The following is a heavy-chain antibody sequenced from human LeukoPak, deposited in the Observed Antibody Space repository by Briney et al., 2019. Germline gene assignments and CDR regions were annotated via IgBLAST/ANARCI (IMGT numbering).Heavy chain of an antibody. V-gene: IGHV3-21*03. D-gene: IGHD6-13*01. CDR1: GFTFSSYS. CDR3: ARNKGRDRSWPSVPLFY. CDR2: ISSSSSYI. J-gene: IGHJ4*02. Sequence: GGSLRLSCAASGFTFSSYSMNWVRQAPGKGLEWVSSISSSSSYIYYADSVKGRFTIARDNAKNSLYLQMNRLRAQATAVYYSARNKGRDRSWPSVPLFYWGQGTLVTVSS.